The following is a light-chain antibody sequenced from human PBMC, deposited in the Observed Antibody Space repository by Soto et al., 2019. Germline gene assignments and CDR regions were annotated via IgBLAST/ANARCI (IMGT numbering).Light chain of an antibody. CDR2: ANN. V-gene: IGLV1-40*01. J-gene: IGLJ3*02. Sequence: QSVLTQPPSLSGAPGQRVTISCTGSSSNFGAGYDVHWYQQLPGTAPKLLIYANNNRPSGVPDRFSGSKSGASAFLAMTGLQAEDEADYYCQSYDSDLSAWVFGGGTKLTVL. CDR3: QSYDSDLSAWV. CDR1: SSNFGAGYD.